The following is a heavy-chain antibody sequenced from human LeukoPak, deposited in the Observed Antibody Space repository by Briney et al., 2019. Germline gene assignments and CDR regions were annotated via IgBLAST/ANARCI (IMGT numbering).Heavy chain of an antibody. D-gene: IGHD3-22*01. Sequence: PGGSLRLSCAASVFTFSGYAMSWVRQAPGKGREWVSGICGSGGSTYQADSVKGGFTNYRDNSKNTLYLQMNSLRAEDTAVYYCAKRNYYDSSGYYYWYYFDHWGQGTLVTVSS. J-gene: IGHJ4*02. V-gene: IGHV3-23*01. CDR2: ICGSGGST. CDR3: AKRNYYDSSGYYYWYYFDH. CDR1: VFTFSGYA.